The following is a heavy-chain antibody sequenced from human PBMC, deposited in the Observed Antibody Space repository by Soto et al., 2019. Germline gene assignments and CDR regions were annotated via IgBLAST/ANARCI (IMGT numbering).Heavy chain of an antibody. CDR3: ARSLNWNDRTYWFDP. CDR1: GGSISSYY. D-gene: IGHD1-20*01. V-gene: IGHV4-4*07. J-gene: IGHJ5*02. Sequence: SESLSLTCTVSGGSISSYYWSWIRQPAGKGLEWIGRIYTSGSTNYNPSLKSRVTMSVDTSKNQFSLKLSSVTAADTAVYYCARSLNWNDRTYWFDPWGQGTLVTVSS. CDR2: IYTSGST.